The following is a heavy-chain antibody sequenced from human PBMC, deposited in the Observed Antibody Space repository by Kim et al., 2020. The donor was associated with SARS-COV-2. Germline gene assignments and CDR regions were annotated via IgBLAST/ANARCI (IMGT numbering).Heavy chain of an antibody. J-gene: IGHJ6*02. V-gene: IGHV3-30-3*01. D-gene: IGHD3-10*01. Sequence: GGSLRLSCAASGFTFSSCAIHWVRQAPGKGLEWVAVISYDGSNKNYADSVKGRFTISRDNSKNTLYLQMNSPRAEDTALYSCARDPWSRLRGLTYSYYGMDVWGQGTTVTVSS. CDR3: ARDPWSRLRGLTYSYYGMDV. CDR2: ISYDGSNK. CDR1: GFTFSSCA.